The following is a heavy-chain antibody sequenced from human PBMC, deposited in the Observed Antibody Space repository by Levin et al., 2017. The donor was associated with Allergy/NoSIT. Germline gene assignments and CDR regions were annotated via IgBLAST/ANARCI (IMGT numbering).Heavy chain of an antibody. J-gene: IGHJ4*02. V-gene: IGHV3-30*18. Sequence: GESLKISCAASGFTFSSYGMHWVRQAPGKGLEWVAVISYDGSNKYYADSVKGRFTISGDNSKNTLYLQMNSLRAEDTAVYYCAKDPGFVDYFDYWGQGTLVTVSS. CDR3: AKDPGFVDYFDY. CDR1: GFTFSSYG. D-gene: IGHD3-10*01. CDR2: ISYDGSNK.